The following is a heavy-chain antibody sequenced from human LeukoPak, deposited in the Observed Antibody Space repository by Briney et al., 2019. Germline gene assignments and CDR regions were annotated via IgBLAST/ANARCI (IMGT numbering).Heavy chain of an antibody. CDR3: ARTMAGVWGSYDY. Sequence: ASVKVSCKASGYTFSDHYMHWVRQAPGQGLEWMGWTNPNSDGTKYAEKFQGRVTMTWDTSISTGYMEVSRLRYDDTAVYYCARTMAGVWGSYDYWGQGTLSPSPQ. CDR2: TNPNSDGT. CDR1: GYTFSDHY. J-gene: IGHJ4*02. D-gene: IGHD3-16*01. V-gene: IGHV1-2*02.